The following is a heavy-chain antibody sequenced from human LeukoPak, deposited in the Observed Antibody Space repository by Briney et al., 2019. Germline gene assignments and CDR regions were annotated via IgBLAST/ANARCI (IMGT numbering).Heavy chain of an antibody. CDR3: ASGGAGIAAAS. CDR2: IYYSGST. V-gene: IGHV4-59*01. J-gene: IGHJ3*01. Sequence: MPSETLSLTCTVSGGSISSYYWSWIRQPPGKGLAWIGCIYYSGSTNYHPSLKSRVTISVDTSKNQFSLKLTSVTAADTAIYYCASGGAGIAAASWGQGTMVTVSS. CDR1: GGSISSYY. D-gene: IGHD6-13*01.